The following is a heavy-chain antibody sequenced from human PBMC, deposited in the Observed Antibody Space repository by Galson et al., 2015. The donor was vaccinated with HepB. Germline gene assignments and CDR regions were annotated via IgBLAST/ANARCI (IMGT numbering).Heavy chain of an antibody. Sequence: SVKVSCKASGYTFTSYAMHWVRQAPGQRLEWMGWINAGNGNTKYSQKFQGRVTITRDTSASTAYMELSSLRSEDTAVYYCARDYLWELPRGYYYYGMDVWGQGTTVTVSS. D-gene: IGHD1-26*01. CDR2: INAGNGNT. J-gene: IGHJ6*02. CDR1: GYTFTSYA. CDR3: ARDYLWELPRGYYYYGMDV. V-gene: IGHV1-3*01.